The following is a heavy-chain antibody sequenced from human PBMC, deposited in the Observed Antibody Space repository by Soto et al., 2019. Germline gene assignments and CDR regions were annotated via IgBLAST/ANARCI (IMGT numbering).Heavy chain of an antibody. Sequence: QLQLQESGPGLVKPSETLSLTCTVSGGSISSSSYYWGWIRQPPGKGLEWIGSIYYSGSTYYNPSLKSRVTISVDTSKNQFSLKLSSVTAADTAVYYCARARDGYNYLYWGQGTLVTVSS. CDR2: IYYSGST. V-gene: IGHV4-39*01. CDR3: ARARDGYNYLY. CDR1: GGSISSSSYY. D-gene: IGHD5-12*01. J-gene: IGHJ4*02.